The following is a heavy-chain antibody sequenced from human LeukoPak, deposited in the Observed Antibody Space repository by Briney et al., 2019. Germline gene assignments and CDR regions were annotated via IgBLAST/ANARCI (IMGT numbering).Heavy chain of an antibody. CDR2: IYYSGST. V-gene: IGHV4-31*01. Sequence: PSETLPLTCTVSGGSISSGVCYWRWIRQHPGRGLEWIGYIYYSGSTYYNSSVKSQVSFSVDTSNNQFSLKLSSVTAADTAVYYCARSPKKYYYDIYIDDWGQGTLVTVSS. D-gene: IGHD3-22*01. CDR3: ARSPKKYYYDIYIDD. CDR1: GGSISSGVCY. J-gene: IGHJ4*02.